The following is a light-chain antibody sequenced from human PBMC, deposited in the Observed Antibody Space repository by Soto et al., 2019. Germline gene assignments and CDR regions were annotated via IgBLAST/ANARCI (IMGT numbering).Light chain of an antibody. CDR3: QAWDSSYC. CDR2: QDT. J-gene: IGLJ1*01. V-gene: IGLV3-1*01. CDR1: KLGNQY. Sequence: SYELTQPPLVSVSPGQTATITCSGDKLGNQYTSWYQQKPGQSPVLIIYQDTRRPSGIPERFSGSNSGTTATLTISGTQAMDEADYYCQAWDSSYCFATGTKLTVL.